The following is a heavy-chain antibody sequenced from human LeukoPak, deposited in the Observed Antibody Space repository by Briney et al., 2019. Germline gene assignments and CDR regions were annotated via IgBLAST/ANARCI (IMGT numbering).Heavy chain of an antibody. CDR1: GFTFSSYG. J-gene: IGHJ4*02. V-gene: IGHV3-30*18. CDR2: IGNDGAAK. Sequence: GGSLRFSCAASGFTFSSYGIHWVRQAPGKGLEWVAVIGNDGAAKHYADSVRGRFTISRDNSDNTLHLQMNSLTAEDTAVYYCAKEEAWGVNAFDYWGQGTLVTVSS. CDR3: AKEEAWGVNAFDY. D-gene: IGHD3-10*01.